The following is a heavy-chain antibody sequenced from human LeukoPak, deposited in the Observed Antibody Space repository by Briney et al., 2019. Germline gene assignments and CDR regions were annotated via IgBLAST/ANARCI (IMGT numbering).Heavy chain of an antibody. CDR3: ARGSAPGTGPPSLDS. J-gene: IGHJ4*02. Sequence: PSETLSLTCSVSGGSIGKYHWTWIRQPPEKRLEWIGYVYYTGNLNYNPSLDHRVSLSIDTSKNQFSLSLSSVTAADTAVYYCARGSAPGTGPPSLDSWGQGTLVTVSS. D-gene: IGHD6-13*01. CDR1: GGSIGKYH. V-gene: IGHV4-59*01. CDR2: VYYTGNL.